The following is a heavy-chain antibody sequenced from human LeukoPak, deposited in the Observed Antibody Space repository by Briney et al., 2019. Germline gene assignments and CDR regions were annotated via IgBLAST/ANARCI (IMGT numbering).Heavy chain of an antibody. J-gene: IGHJ4*02. D-gene: IGHD3-22*01. V-gene: IGHV7-4-1*02. CDR1: GYTFTSYA. CDR3: ARISAFGVVVIGSFGY. CDR2: INTNTGNP. Sequence: ASVKVSCKASGYTFTSYAMNWVRQAPGQGLEWMGWINTNTGNPTYAQGFTGRFVFSLDTSVSTAYLQISSLKAEDTAVYYCARISAFGVVVIGSFGYWGQGTLVTVSS.